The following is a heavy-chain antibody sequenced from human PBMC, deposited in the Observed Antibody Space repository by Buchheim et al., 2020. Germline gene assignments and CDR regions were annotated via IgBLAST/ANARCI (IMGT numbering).Heavy chain of an antibody. CDR2: ISTSGGST. CDR1: GFTFTNYA. CDR3: AKDSGYSYGYARGWFDP. J-gene: IGHJ5*02. V-gene: IGHV3-23*01. Sequence: EVQLLESGGDLVQPGGSLRLSCAASGFTFTNYAMSWVRQAPGKGLEWVSGISTSGGSTYYADSVKGRFTISRDNSKNTLYLQMNSLRAEDTAVYYCAKDSGYSYGYARGWFDPWGQGTL. D-gene: IGHD5-18*01.